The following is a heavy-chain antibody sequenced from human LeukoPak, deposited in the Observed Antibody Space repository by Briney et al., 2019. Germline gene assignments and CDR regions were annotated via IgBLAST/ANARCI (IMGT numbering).Heavy chain of an antibody. CDR3: ARAEVDTAMGSV. CDR2: IWYDGSNK. CDR1: GFTFSSYG. Sequence: GRSLRLSCAASGFTFSSYGMHWVRQAPDKGLEWVAVIWYDGSNKYYADSVKGRFTISRDNSKNTLYLQINSLRAEDTAVYYCARAEVDTAMGSVWGQGTLVTVSS. D-gene: IGHD5-18*01. J-gene: IGHJ4*02. V-gene: IGHV3-33*01.